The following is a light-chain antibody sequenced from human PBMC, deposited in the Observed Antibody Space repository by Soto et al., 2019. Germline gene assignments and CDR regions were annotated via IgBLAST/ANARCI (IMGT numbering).Light chain of an antibody. V-gene: IGKV3-20*01. CDR1: QSVSSSY. CDR3: QQYGSSPFT. CDR2: GAS. J-gene: IGKJ3*01. Sequence: EFVLTQSPGTLSLSPGERATLSCRASQSVSSSYLAWYQQKPGQDPRLLIYGASSRATGIPDRFSGSGSGTDFTLTISRLEPEDFAVYYCQQYGSSPFTFGPGTKVDIK.